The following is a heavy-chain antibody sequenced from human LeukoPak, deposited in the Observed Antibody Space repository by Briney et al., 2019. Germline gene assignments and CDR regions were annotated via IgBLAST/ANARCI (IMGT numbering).Heavy chain of an antibody. CDR2: IVDTGENT. V-gene: IGHV3-23*01. CDR1: GFTFSRYA. CDR3: AKSDRFRVHCSSSSCYGWYFDL. D-gene: IGHD2-2*01. Sequence: PGGSLRLSCAASGFTFSRYAMSWVRQAPGKGLGWVSAIVDTGENTFYADSVKGRFTISRDNSKNTLYLQMNSLRAEDTAVYYCAKSDRFRVHCSSSSCYGWYFDLWGRGTLVTVSS. J-gene: IGHJ2*01.